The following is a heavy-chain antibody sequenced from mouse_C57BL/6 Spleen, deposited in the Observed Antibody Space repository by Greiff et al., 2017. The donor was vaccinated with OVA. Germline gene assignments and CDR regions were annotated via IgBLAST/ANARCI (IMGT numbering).Heavy chain of an antibody. J-gene: IGHJ2*01. D-gene: IGHD2-14*01. CDR1: GYTFTSYT. V-gene: IGHV1-4*01. CDR3: AREGGTLDY. Sequence: QVHVKQSGAELARPGASVKMSCKASGYTFTSYTMHWVKQRPGQGLEWIGYINPSSGYTKYNQKFKDKATLTADKSSSTAYMQLSSLTSEDSAVYYCAREGGTLDYWGQGTTLTVSA. CDR2: INPSSGYT.